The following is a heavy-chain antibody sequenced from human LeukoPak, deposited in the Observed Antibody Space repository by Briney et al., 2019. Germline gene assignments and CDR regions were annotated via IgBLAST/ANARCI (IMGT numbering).Heavy chain of an antibody. V-gene: IGHV4-38-2*02. CDR1: GYSISSGYY. Sequence: SETLSLTCTVSGYSISSGYYWGWIRQPPGKGLEWIGSIYHSGSTYYNPSLKSRVTISVDTSKNQFSLKLRSVTAADTAVYYCARGGSWYSGGSSWGQGTLVTVSS. J-gene: IGHJ5*02. CDR3: ARGGSWYSGGSS. D-gene: IGHD6-13*01. CDR2: IYHSGST.